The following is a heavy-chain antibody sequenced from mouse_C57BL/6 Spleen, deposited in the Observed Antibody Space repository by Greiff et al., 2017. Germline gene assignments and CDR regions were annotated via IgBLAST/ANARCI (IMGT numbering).Heavy chain of an antibody. CDR1: GYTFTSYG. CDR3: AKEDYGSGDWYFDV. CDR2: IYPRSGNT. J-gene: IGHJ1*03. Sequence: VQVVESGAELARPGASVKLSCTASGYTFTSYGISWVKQRPGQGLEWIGVIYPRSGNTYYNEQFKGKATLTSDKSSSTAYMELRILTSEDSAVYVCAKEDYGSGDWYFDVWGTGTTVTVAS. V-gene: IGHV1-81*01. D-gene: IGHD1-1*01.